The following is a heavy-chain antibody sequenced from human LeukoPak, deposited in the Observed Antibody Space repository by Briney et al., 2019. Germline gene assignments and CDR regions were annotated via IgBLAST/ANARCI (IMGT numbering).Heavy chain of an antibody. J-gene: IGHJ4*02. D-gene: IGHD3-10*01. CDR2: IRYDGSNK. CDR3: AKDHAWFGELLHHFDY. CDR1: GITFSSYG. Sequence: GGSLRLSCAASGITFSSYGMHWVRQAPGKGLEWVAFIRYDGSNKYYADSVKGRFTISRDNSKNTLYLQMNSLRAEDTAVYYCAKDHAWFGELLHHFDYWGQGTLVTVSS. V-gene: IGHV3-30*02.